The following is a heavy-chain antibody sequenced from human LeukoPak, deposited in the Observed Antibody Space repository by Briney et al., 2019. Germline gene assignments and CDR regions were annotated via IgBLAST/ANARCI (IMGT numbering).Heavy chain of an antibody. D-gene: IGHD1-26*01. CDR2: IWYDGSNK. Sequence: PGGSLRLSCAASGFTFSSYGMHWVRQAPGKGVEWVAVIWYDGSNKYYADSVKGRFTISRDNSKNTLYLQMNSLRAEDTAVYYCARDSVVGGSGGNWFDPWGQGTLVTVSS. V-gene: IGHV3-33*01. J-gene: IGHJ5*02. CDR1: GFTFSSYG. CDR3: ARDSVVGGSGGNWFDP.